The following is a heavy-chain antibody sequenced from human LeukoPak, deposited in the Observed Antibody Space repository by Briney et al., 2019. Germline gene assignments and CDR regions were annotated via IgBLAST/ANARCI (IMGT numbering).Heavy chain of an antibody. CDR2: INHSGST. J-gene: IGHJ4*02. V-gene: IGHV4-34*01. D-gene: IGHD2-15*01. Sequence: PSETLSLTCAVYGGSFSGYYWTSVRQSPGKGLEWIAEINHSGSTNYNPSLQSRVTISVDTSKNQFSLKLNSVTAADTAIYYCASFRGGVGFECGDQGTLVTVS. CDR1: GGSFSGYY. CDR3: ASFRGGVGFEC.